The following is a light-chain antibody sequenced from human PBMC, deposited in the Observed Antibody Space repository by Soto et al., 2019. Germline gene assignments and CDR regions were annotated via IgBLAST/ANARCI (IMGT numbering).Light chain of an antibody. CDR2: ANI. CDR1: GSNIGAGYD. V-gene: IGLV1-40*01. CDR3: QSYYSHLSVYV. J-gene: IGLJ1*01. Sequence: QSVLTQPPSVSGAPGQRVTISCTGSGSNIGAGYDVHWYHQLPGTAPKLLIFANINRPSGVPDRFSGSKSGTSASLAITGLRAEDEADYYCQSYYSHLSVYVFGTGTKLTVL.